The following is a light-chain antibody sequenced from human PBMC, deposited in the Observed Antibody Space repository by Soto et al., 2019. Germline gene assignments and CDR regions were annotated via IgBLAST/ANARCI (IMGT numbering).Light chain of an antibody. CDR2: DAS. Sequence: EIVLTQSPATLSLSPGERVTLSCRASQIVSGYLAWYQQQPGQAPRLLIYDASNRATGIPDSFSGSGSGTDFNLTISSLEPEDFAVYYCQQRSNDMYTFGQGTQQEIK. J-gene: IGKJ2*01. V-gene: IGKV3-11*01. CDR3: QQRSNDMYT. CDR1: QIVSGY.